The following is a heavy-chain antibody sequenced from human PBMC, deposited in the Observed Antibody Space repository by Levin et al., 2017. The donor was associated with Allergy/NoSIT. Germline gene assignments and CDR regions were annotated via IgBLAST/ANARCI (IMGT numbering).Heavy chain of an antibody. CDR3: AREPYYDFWSGYPGGGEYYYYGMDV. CDR1: GFTFSSYW. CDR2: IKQDGSEK. V-gene: IGHV3-7*01. J-gene: IGHJ6*02. D-gene: IGHD3-3*01. Sequence: GGSLRLSCAASGFTFSSYWMSWVRQAPGKGLEWVANIKQDGSEKYYVDSVKGRFTISRDNAKNSLYLQMNSLRAEDTAVYYCAREPYYDFWSGYPGGGEYYYYGMDVWGQGTTVTVSS.